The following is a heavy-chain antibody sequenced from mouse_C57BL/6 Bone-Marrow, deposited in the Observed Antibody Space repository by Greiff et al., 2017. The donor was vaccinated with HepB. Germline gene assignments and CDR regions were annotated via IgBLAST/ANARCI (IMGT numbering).Heavy chain of an antibody. CDR3: ARHWNYYGSSYPSWFAY. V-gene: IGHV5-12*01. D-gene: IGHD1-1*01. CDR2: ISNGGGST. J-gene: IGHJ3*01. CDR1: GFTFSDYY. Sequence: EVQLVESGGGLVQPGGSLKLSCAASGFTFSDYYMYWVRQTPEKRLEWVAYISNGGGSTYYPDTVKGRFTISRDNAKNTLYLQMSRLKSEDTAMYYCARHWNYYGSSYPSWFAYWGQGTLVTVSA.